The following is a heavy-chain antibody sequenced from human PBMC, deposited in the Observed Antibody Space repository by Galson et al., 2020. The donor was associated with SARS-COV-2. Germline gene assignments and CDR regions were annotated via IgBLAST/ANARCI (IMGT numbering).Heavy chain of an antibody. Sequence: GGSLRLSCAASGFIFSSYGMHWVRQAPGKGLEWVAVISYDGSNKYYADSVKGRFTISRDNSKNTLYLQMNSLRAEDTAVYYCAKDRAVVTAIDDYWGQGTLVTVSS. D-gene: IGHD2-21*02. V-gene: IGHV3-30*18. J-gene: IGHJ4*02. CDR1: GFIFSSYG. CDR2: ISYDGSNK. CDR3: AKDRAVVTAIDDY.